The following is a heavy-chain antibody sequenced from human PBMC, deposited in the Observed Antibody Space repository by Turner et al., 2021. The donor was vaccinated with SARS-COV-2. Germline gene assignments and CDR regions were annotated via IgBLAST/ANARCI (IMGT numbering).Heavy chain of an antibody. CDR2: ISTSTNYT. CDR1: AFTFSSYS. D-gene: IGHD5-12*01. V-gene: IGHV3-21*06. Sequence: EVQLVESGGGLLKPGGSLRLSCAASAFTFSSYSMNWVRQAPGKGLEWVSSISTSTNYTYYADSVKGRFTISRDNAKDSLYLQMNSLRAEDTAVYYCARSGYSRTWDLGEAFDMWGQGTLVTVFS. CDR3: ARSGYSRTWDLGEAFDM. J-gene: IGHJ3*02.